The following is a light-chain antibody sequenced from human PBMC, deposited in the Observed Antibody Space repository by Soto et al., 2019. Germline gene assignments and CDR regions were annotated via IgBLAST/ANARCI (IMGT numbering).Light chain of an antibody. V-gene: IGKV3-15*01. CDR2: GAS. J-gene: IGKJ1*01. CDR3: QQYVNWPRT. CDR1: QSVSTN. Sequence: EIVMTQSPATLSVPPGERATLSCRASQSVSTNLAWYQQKPGQPPRLLVYGASTRATGVPGTFSGSGSGTDFTLTISSLQSEDFAVYYCQQYVNWPRTFGQGTKVEIK.